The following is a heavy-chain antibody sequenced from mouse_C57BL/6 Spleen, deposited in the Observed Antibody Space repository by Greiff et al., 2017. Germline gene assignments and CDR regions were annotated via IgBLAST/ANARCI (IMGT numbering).Heavy chain of an antibody. D-gene: IGHD1-2*01. CDR2: IDPSDSYP. Sequence: QVQLQQPGAELVMPGASVKLSCKASGYTFTSYWMHWVKQRPGQGLEWIGEIDPSDSYPNYNQKFKGKSTLTVDKSSSTAYMQLSSLTSEDSAVYYCARLHYDGNYYAMDYGGQGTSVTVSS. CDR3: ARLHYDGNYYAMDY. V-gene: IGHV1-69*01. CDR1: GYTFTSYW. J-gene: IGHJ4*01.